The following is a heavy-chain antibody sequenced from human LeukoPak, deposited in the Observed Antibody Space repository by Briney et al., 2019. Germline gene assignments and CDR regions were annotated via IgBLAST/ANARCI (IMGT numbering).Heavy chain of an antibody. Sequence: GGSLRLSCAASGFTVSSNYMSWVRQAPGKGLEWVSVIYSGGSTYYAHSVKGRFTISRDNSKNTLSLQLNSLTAADTAVYYCARGFLYFDYWGQGTLVPLPS. V-gene: IGHV3-66*01. CDR2: IYSGGST. CDR3: ARGFLYFDY. CDR1: GFTVSSNY. D-gene: IGHD3-3*01. J-gene: IGHJ4*02.